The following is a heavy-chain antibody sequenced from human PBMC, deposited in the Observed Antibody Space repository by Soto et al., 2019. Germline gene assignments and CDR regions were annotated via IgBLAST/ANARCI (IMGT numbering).Heavy chain of an antibody. CDR3: ARLPIVVVTANLGASDY. CDR1: GYSFITYW. D-gene: IGHD2-21*02. Sequence: GESLKISCKGSGYSFITYWIGWVRQMPGKGLEWMAMIYPADSETRYSPSFQGHVTISADKSISTAYLQWSSLKASDTAMYYCARLPIVVVTANLGASDYWGQGTLVTVSS. J-gene: IGHJ4*02. V-gene: IGHV5-51*01. CDR2: IYPADSET.